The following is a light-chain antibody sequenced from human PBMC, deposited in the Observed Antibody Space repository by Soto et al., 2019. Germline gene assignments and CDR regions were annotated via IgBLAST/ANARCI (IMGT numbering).Light chain of an antibody. CDR3: SSYTSSSTRV. V-gene: IGLV2-14*01. CDR2: DVS. CDR1: SSDVGGYNY. J-gene: IGLJ2*01. Sequence: QSALTQPASVSGSPGQSITISCTGTSSDVGGYNYVSWYQQHPGKAPKVMIYDVSNRPSGVSNRFSGSKSDNTASLTISGLQAEDEADYYCSSYTSSSTRVFGGGTKVTVL.